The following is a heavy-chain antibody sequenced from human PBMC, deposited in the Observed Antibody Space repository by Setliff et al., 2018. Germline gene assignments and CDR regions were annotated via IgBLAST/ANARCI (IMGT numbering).Heavy chain of an antibody. CDR2: ISFDGSNE. D-gene: IGHD3-3*01. CDR3: ASSVLQFLEWFKVPGWDYYYGMDV. V-gene: IGHV3-30*04. Sequence: PGGSLRLSCAASGFTFSRYALHWVRQAPGKGLEWVALISFDGSNEHYADSVKGRFTISRDNSINTVYLQMNSLRREDTAVYYCASSVLQFLEWFKVPGWDYYYGMDVWGQGTTVTVSS. CDR1: GFTFSRYA. J-gene: IGHJ6*02.